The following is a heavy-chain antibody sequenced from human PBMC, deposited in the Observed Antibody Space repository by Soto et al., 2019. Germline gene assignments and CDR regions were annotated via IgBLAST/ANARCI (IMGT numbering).Heavy chain of an antibody. D-gene: IGHD3-10*01. CDR1: GYTFTSHG. CDR2: ISAYNGDT. Sequence: QVQLVQSGAEVKKPGASVKVSCKASGYTFTSHGISWVRQAPGQGLEWMGWISAYNGDTNYAQKLQGRVTVTTDTSTSRAYMELRSLRSEDTAVYYCARMVRGSNIDYYHYMDVWGKRTTVTVSS. J-gene: IGHJ6*03. CDR3: ARMVRGSNIDYYHYMDV. V-gene: IGHV1-18*01.